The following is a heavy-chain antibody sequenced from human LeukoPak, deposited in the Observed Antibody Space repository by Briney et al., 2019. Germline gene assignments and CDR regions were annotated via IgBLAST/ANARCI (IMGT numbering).Heavy chain of an antibody. V-gene: IGHV1-8*01. CDR2: MNPNSGNT. Sequence: GASVKVTCKASGYTFTSYDINWVRQATGQGLEWMGWMNPNSGNTGYAQKFQGRVTMTRNTSISTAYMELSSLRSEDTAVYYCAREKRNYRTGVLFDYWGQGTLVTVSS. D-gene: IGHD3/OR15-3a*01. J-gene: IGHJ4*02. CDR3: AREKRNYRTGVLFDY. CDR1: GYTFTSYD.